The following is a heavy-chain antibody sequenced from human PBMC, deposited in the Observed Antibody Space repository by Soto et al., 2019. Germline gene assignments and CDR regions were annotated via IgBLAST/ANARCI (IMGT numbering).Heavy chain of an antibody. CDR2: ISAYNGNT. CDR1: GYTFTSYG. D-gene: IGHD5-18*01. CDR3: ERDTEDTAMVFSHQVYYDYGMDV. J-gene: IGHJ6*02. Sequence: QVQLVQSGAEVKKPGASVKVSCKASGYTFTSYGISWVRQAPGQGLEWMGWISAYNGNTNYAQKLQGRVTMTTDTTTSTTYIELRRLRPANTSVYYCERDTEDTAMVFSHQVYYDYGMDVWGQGTTVTVSS. V-gene: IGHV1-18*01.